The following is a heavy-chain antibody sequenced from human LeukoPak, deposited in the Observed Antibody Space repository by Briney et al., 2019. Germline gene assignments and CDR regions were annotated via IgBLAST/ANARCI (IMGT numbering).Heavy chain of an antibody. V-gene: IGHV3-15*01. J-gene: IGHJ5*02. CDR1: GFTFSNAW. Sequence: PGGSLRLSCAASGFTFSNAWMSWVRQAPGKGLEWVGRIKSKTDGGTTDYAAPVKGRFTISRDDSKNTLYLQMNSPKTEDTAVYYCTTWGYDSSGYYENWFDPWGQGTLVTVSS. CDR3: TTWGYDSSGYYENWFDP. D-gene: IGHD3-22*01. CDR2: IKSKTDGGTT.